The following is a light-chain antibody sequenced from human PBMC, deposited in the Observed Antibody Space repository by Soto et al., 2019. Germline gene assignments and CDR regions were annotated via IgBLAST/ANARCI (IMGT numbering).Light chain of an antibody. J-gene: IGKJ4*01. CDR3: PQYGSSPQT. V-gene: IGKV3-20*01. Sequence: EIVLTQSPGTLSLSPGERATLSCRASQSVSAGYLAWFQQKPGQAPRLLIYGASSRATGIPDRFSGSGSGTDFTLTISRLEPEDFAVYYCPQYGSSPQTFGGGTKVEIK. CDR2: GAS. CDR1: QSVSAGY.